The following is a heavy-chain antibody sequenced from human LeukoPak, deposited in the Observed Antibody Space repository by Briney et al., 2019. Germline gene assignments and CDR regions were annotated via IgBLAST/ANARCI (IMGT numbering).Heavy chain of an antibody. CDR3: AIIDIVVVPAAPDY. CDR1: GLTFSSYW. Sequence: PGGSLRLSCVASGLTFSSYWMHWVRQAPGKGLVWVSRINSGGSSTSYADSVKGRFTISRDNAKNTLYLQMNSLRAEDTAVYYCAIIDIVVVPAAPDYWGQGTLVTVSS. CDR2: INSGGSST. J-gene: IGHJ4*02. D-gene: IGHD2-2*01. V-gene: IGHV3-74*01.